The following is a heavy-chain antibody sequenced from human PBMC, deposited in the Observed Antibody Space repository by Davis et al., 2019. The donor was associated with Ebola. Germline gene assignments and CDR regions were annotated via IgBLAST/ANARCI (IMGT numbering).Heavy chain of an antibody. CDR2: ISSSGSTI. D-gene: IGHD4-23*01. Sequence: PGGSLRLSCAASGFTFSSYGMHWVRQAPGKGLEWVSYISSSGSTIYYADSVKGRFTISRDNAKNSLYLQMNSLRTEDTAVYYCAREAPGGFDAFDIWGQGTMVTVSS. CDR1: GFTFSSYG. V-gene: IGHV3-48*04. CDR3: AREAPGGFDAFDI. J-gene: IGHJ3*02.